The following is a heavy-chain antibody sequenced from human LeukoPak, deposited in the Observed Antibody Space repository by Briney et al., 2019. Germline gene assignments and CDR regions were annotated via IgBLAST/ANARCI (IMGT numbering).Heavy chain of an antibody. CDR2: IKSKTDGGTT. CDR1: GFTFSNAW. J-gene: IGHJ4*02. Sequence: GGSLRLSCAASGFTFSNAWMSWVRQAPGKGLEWVGRIKSKTDGGTTDYAAPVKGRFTISRDDSKNTLYLQMNSLKTEDTAVYYCTTEEPDCGGDCYPFDYWGQGTLVTVSS. D-gene: IGHD2-21*02. CDR3: TTEEPDCGGDCYPFDY. V-gene: IGHV3-15*01.